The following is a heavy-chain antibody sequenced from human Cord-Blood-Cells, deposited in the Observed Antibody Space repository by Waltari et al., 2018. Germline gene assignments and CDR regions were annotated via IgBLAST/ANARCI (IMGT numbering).Heavy chain of an antibody. Sequence: QVQLVESGGGVVQPGRSLRLSCAPSGFTFSSYGMHWVRQAPGKGLEWVAVISYDGSNKYYADSVKGRFTISRDNSKNTLYLQRNSLRAEDTAVYYCAKDFGAGDACDIWGQGTMVTVSS. D-gene: IGHD3-10*01. CDR3: AKDFGAGDACDI. CDR2: ISYDGSNK. V-gene: IGHV3-30*18. CDR1: GFTFSSYG. J-gene: IGHJ3*02.